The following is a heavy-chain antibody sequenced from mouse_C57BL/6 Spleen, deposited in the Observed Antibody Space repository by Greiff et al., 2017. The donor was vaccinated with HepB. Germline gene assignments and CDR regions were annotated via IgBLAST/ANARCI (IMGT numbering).Heavy chain of an antibody. J-gene: IGHJ3*01. CDR1: GYTFTDYY. D-gene: IGHD4-1*01. CDR2: INPNNGGT. CDR3: ARYLANWDRGFAY. V-gene: IGHV1-26*01. Sequence: VQLQQSGPELVKPGASVKISCKASGYTFTDYYMNWVKQSHGKSLEWIGEINPNNGGTSYNQKFKGKATLTVDKSSSTAYMELRSLTSEDSAVYYCARYLANWDRGFAYWGQGTLVTVSA.